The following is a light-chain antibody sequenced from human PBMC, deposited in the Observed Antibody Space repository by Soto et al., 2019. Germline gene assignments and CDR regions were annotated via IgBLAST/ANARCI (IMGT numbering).Light chain of an antibody. J-gene: IGKJ4*01. V-gene: IGKV1-39*01. CDR3: QQSYSTFT. CDR2: AAS. CDR1: QSISSY. Sequence: DIQMTQSPSSLSASVGDRVTITCRASQSISSYLNWYQQKPGKAPKLLIYAASSLQSGVPSRFSGSGSGTYFTLTISSLQSEDSATYYCQQSYSTFTFGGGTKVEIK.